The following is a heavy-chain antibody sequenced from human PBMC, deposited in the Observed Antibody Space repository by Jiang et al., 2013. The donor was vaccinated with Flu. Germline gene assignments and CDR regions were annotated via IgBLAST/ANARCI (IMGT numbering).Heavy chain of an antibody. CDR2: IWYDGSNE. Sequence: QLLESGGGVVQPGSSLRLSCAASGFTFSSYAMHWVRQAPGKGLEWVAVIWYDGSNEYYGDSVKGRFTISRDNSKNTLYLQMNILRAEDTAVYYCAKTNGSGNYLIDYWGQGILVTV. J-gene: IGHJ4*02. CDR1: GFTFSSYA. D-gene: IGHD3-10*01. CDR3: AKTNGSGNYLIDY. V-gene: IGHV3-33*06.